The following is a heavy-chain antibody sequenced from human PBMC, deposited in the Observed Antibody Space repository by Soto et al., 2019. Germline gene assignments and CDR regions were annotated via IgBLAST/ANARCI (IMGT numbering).Heavy chain of an antibody. CDR3: AGGTGSGSYDF. CDR2: IYHGGST. CDR1: GVSISSSTW. D-gene: IGHD3-10*01. Sequence: VQLQESGPGLVKPSGTLSLTCAVSGVSISSSTWWSWVRQSPGKGLGWIGEIYHGGSTSYNPSLKSRVTISVDKSKNQFSLNLSSVTAADTAVYYCAGGTGSGSYDFWGQGTLVTVSS. J-gene: IGHJ4*02. V-gene: IGHV4-4*02.